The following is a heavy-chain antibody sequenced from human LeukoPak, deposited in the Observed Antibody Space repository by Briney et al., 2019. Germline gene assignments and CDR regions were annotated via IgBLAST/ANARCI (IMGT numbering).Heavy chain of an antibody. V-gene: IGHV3-30-3*01. Sequence: GRSLRLSCAASGFTFSSYAMPWVRQAPGKGLEWVAVISYDGSNKYYADSVKGRFTISRDNSKNTLYLQMNSLRAEDTAVYYCAREANYYGSEMFDYWGQGTLVTVSS. CDR2: ISYDGSNK. CDR1: GFTFSSYA. J-gene: IGHJ4*02. CDR3: AREANYYGSEMFDY. D-gene: IGHD3-10*01.